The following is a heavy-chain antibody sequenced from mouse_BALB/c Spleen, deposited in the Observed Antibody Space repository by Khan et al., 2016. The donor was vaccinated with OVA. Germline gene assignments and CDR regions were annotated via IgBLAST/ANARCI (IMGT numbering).Heavy chain of an antibody. J-gene: IGHJ2*01. D-gene: IGHD1-1*01. Sequence: QVQLKESGAELAKPGASVKMSCKASGYTFINYWILWIKQRPGQGLEWIGYINPSTGYTEYNQNFKDKATLTADKSSSTAYMQLSSLTSEDSTFYYCARRGLRLDFDYWGQGTTLTVSS. CDR1: GYTFINYW. V-gene: IGHV1-7*01. CDR3: ARRGLRLDFDY. CDR2: INPSTGYT.